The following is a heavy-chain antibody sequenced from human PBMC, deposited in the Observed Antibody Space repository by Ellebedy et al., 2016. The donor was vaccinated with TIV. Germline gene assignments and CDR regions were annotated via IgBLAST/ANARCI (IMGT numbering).Heavy chain of an antibody. D-gene: IGHD6-19*01. CDR3: AADSSGWFGDY. CDR1: GFTFSSYA. J-gene: IGHJ4*02. V-gene: IGHV3-7*03. Sequence: GESLKISCAASGFTFSSYAMSWVRQAPGKGLEWVANIRQDGSDKGYVDSVKGRFTISRDNAKNLLYLQMNSLRAEDTAVYYCAADSSGWFGDYWGQGTLVTVSS. CDR2: IRQDGSDK.